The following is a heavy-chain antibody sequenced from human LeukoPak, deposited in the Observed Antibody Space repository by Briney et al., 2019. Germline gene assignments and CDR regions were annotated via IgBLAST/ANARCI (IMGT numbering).Heavy chain of an antibody. V-gene: IGHV4-30-4*07. D-gene: IGHD3-16*01. J-gene: IGHJ6*03. CDR2: IYDSGTT. CDR3: ARHVGRGTQIYYMDV. Sequence: SETLSLTCAVSGASITNGAYCWSWIRQPPGKGLEWIGYIYDSGTTFYNPSLKTRLIISVDTSKNQFSLRLTSVTAADTAVYYCARHVGRGTQIYYMDVWGKGTTVTVSS. CDR1: GASITNGAYC.